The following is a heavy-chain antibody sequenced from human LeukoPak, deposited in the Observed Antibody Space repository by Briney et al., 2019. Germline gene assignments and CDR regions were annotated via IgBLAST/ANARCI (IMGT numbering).Heavy chain of an antibody. D-gene: IGHD5-18*01. V-gene: IGHV3-23*01. CDR2: ISGSGGST. Sequence: GGSLRLSCAASGFTFSSYAMSWVRQAPGKGLEWVSAISGSGGSTYYADSVKGRFTISRDNSKNTLYLQMNSLRAEDTAVYYCAKDRDKRRYSYGYSYYFDYWGQGTLVTVSS. CDR1: GFTFSSYA. J-gene: IGHJ4*02. CDR3: AKDRDKRRYSYGYSYYFDY.